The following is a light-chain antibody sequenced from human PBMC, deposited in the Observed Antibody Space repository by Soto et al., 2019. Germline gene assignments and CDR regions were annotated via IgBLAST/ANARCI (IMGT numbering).Light chain of an antibody. CDR1: QGIRNA. J-gene: IGKJ2*01. Sequence: EIQMTQSPSSLSASVGDRVTITCRARQGIRNALNWFQQKPGKAPKLLISDASILQSGVPSRFSGRGSGTDFSLSIISLQPEDFATYYCQQTYSDQFTFGQGTRLEVK. CDR3: QQTYSDQFT. CDR2: DAS. V-gene: IGKV1-39*01.